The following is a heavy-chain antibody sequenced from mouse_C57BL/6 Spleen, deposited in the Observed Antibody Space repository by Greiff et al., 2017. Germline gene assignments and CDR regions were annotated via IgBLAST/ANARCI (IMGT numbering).Heavy chain of an antibody. J-gene: IGHJ2*01. CDR1: GYTFTSYW. Sequence: QVQLQQPGAELVKPGASVKLSCKASGYTFTSYWMQWVEQRPGQGLEWIGEIDPSDSYTNYKQKFKGKATLTVDTSSSTAYMRLSRLTSEDSAVYYCARGSTGNYFDYWGQGTTLTVSS. V-gene: IGHV1-50*01. CDR3: ARGSTGNYFDY. D-gene: IGHD4-1*01. CDR2: IDPSDSYT.